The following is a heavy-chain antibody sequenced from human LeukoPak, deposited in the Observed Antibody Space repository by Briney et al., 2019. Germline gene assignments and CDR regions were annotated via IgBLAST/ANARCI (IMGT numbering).Heavy chain of an antibody. CDR2: ISSSGSTI. D-gene: IGHD5-24*01. V-gene: IGHV3-11*04. J-gene: IGHJ4*02. Sequence: GGSLRLSCAASGFTFSNAWMTWVRQAPGKGLEWVSYISSSGSTIYYADSVKGRFTISRDNAKNSLYLQMNSLRAEDTAVYYCARGRGPSGRDGYNPPGYWGQGTLVTVSS. CDR1: GFTFSNAW. CDR3: ARGRGPSGRDGYNPPGY.